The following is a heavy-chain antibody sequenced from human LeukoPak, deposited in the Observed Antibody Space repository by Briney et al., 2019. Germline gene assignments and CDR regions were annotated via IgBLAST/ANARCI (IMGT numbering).Heavy chain of an antibody. J-gene: IGHJ3*02. V-gene: IGHV4-4*07. Sequence: SGGXXXSYYWSWIRQPAGKGLEWIGRIYTSGSTNYNPSLKSRVTMSVDTSKNQFSLKLSSVTAADTAVYYCASLGDSSAFDIWGQGTMVTVSS. CDR1: GGXXXSYY. CDR2: IYTSGST. CDR3: ASLGDSSAFDI. D-gene: IGHD3-22*01.